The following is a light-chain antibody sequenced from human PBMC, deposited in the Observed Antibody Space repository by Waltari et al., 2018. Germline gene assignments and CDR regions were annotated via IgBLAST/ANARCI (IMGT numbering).Light chain of an antibody. CDR2: KDT. V-gene: IGLV3-27*01. J-gene: IGLJ2*01. CDR3: YSVADKNVV. Sequence: RWSQQKACQGPVLVIYKDTERTSGIPGRFSGSSSGTTVTLTISGAQFDDEADYYCYSVADKNVVFGGGTKLTVL.